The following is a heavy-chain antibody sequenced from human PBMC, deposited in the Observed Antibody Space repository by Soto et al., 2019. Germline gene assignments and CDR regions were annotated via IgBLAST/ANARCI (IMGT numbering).Heavy chain of an antibody. V-gene: IGHV3-23*01. J-gene: IGHJ6*02. CDR2: ISGSGGST. CDR3: AKVLSLFPDLTGSMDV. Sequence: GGSLRLSCAASGFTFSSYAMSWVRQAPGKGLEWVSAISGSGGSTYYADSVKGRFTISRDNSKNTLYLQMNSLRAEDTAVYYCAKVLSLFPDLTGSMDVCGQGTTVTVSS. D-gene: IGHD3-9*01. CDR1: GFTFSSYA.